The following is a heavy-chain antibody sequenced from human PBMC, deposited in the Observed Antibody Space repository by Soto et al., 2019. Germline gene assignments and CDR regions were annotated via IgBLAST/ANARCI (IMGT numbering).Heavy chain of an antibody. V-gene: IGHV1-46*01. D-gene: IGHD1-26*01. J-gene: IGHJ3*01. Sequence: GASVKVSCKASGYTFTSYDMHWVRQAPGQGLEWMGIINPSGGSTSYAQKFQGRVTMTRDTSTSTVCMELSSLRSEDTAVYYCAIDRGRSGSYYDGRHALWVHWGQGTMVTVSS. CDR1: GYTFTSYD. CDR2: INPSGGST. CDR3: AIDRGRSGSYYDGRHALWVH.